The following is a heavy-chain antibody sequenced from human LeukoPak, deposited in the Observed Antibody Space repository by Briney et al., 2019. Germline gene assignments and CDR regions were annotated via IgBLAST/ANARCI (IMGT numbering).Heavy chain of an antibody. D-gene: IGHD5-12*01. CDR1: GFTFSDYY. CDR2: ISSSVSSI. J-gene: IGHJ4*02. Sequence: GGSLRLSCAASGFTFSDYYMSWVRQAPGKGLEWVSYISSSVSSIYYADSVKGRFTISRDNAKNSLYLQMNSLRAEDTAVYFCSRVGGGRWLRYFDYWGQGTLVTVSS. V-gene: IGHV3-11*04. CDR3: SRVGGGRWLRYFDY.